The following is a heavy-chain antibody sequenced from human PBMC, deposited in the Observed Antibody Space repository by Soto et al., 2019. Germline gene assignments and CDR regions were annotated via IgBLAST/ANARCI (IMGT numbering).Heavy chain of an antibody. CDR2: IRSKAYGGTT. D-gene: IGHD5-18*01. V-gene: IGHV3-49*03. Sequence: QPGGSLRLSCTASGFTFGDYAMSWFRQAPGKGLEWVGFIRSKAYGGTTEYAASVKGRFTISRDDSKSIAYLQMNSLKTEDTAVYYCTRFLDTAMVALFGYWGQGTLVTVSS. CDR1: GFTFGDYA. CDR3: TRFLDTAMVALFGY. J-gene: IGHJ4*02.